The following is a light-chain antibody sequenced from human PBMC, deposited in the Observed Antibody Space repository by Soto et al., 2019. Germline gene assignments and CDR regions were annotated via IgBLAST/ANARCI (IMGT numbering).Light chain of an antibody. CDR2: ATS. CDR1: QHIRRY. V-gene: IGKV1-39*01. CDR3: HQSSNMPFT. Sequence: DIQMTQSPSSLSASVGDRVTITCRASQHIRRYLNWYQQKQGKAPKRLIYATSSLQSGVPSRFSGSGSGADFTLTRSSLPPKDFATYSCHQSSNMPFTFGGGTKVEN. J-gene: IGKJ4*01.